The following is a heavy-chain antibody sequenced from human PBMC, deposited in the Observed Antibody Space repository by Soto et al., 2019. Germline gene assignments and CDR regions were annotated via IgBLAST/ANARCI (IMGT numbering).Heavy chain of an antibody. J-gene: IGHJ5*02. D-gene: IGHD2-2*01. CDR2: IYYSGST. Sequence: SETLSLTCTVSGGSISSGGYYWSWIRQHPGKGLEWIGYIYYSGSTYYNPSLKSRVTISVDTSKNQFSLKLSSVTAADTAVYCCARVRVPAALNWFDPWGQGTLVTVSS. CDR1: GGSISSGGYY. V-gene: IGHV4-31*03. CDR3: ARVRVPAALNWFDP.